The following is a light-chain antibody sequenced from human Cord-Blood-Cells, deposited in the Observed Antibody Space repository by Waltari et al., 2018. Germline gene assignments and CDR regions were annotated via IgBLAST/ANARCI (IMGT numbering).Light chain of an antibody. CDR3: QQYNNWPPWT. V-gene: IGKV3-15*01. CDR2: AAS. Sequence: ETVRTQSPATMSLDPGEKATLCCRASQSVCSNLAWYQQNPGQAPRPLIYAASTRATGILARCSGSGSGTDVTLTISRLQSEDFAVYYCQQYNNWPPWTFGQGTKVEIK. J-gene: IGKJ1*01. CDR1: QSVCSN.